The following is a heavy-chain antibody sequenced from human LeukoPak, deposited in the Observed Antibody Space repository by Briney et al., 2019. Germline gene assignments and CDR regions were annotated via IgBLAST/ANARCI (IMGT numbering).Heavy chain of an antibody. V-gene: IGHV3-53*01. CDR3: GSSGSDTRFDY. J-gene: IGHJ4*02. Sequence: PGGSLRLSCAASGFTVSSNHMSWVRQAPGKGLEWASIIYSGGTTYYADSVKGRFTISRDNSKNKLFLQMKSLRAEDTAVYYCGSSGSDTRFDYWGQGTLVTVSS. D-gene: IGHD3-10*01. CDR2: IYSGGTT. CDR1: GFTVSSNH.